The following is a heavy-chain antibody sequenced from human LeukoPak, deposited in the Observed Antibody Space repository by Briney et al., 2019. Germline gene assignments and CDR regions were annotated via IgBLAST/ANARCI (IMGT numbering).Heavy chain of an antibody. D-gene: IGHD6-13*01. CDR2: INSDGSSR. Sequence: GGSLRLSCAASGVSVSNYWIDWVRQAPGKGMVWVSRINSDGSSRNYADSVKGRFTISRDNAKNTLYLQINSLRAEDTAVSYCASASSHRIAAGGDYWGQGTLVTVSS. CDR3: ASASSHRIAAGGDY. CDR1: GVSVSNYW. V-gene: IGHV3-74*01. J-gene: IGHJ4*02.